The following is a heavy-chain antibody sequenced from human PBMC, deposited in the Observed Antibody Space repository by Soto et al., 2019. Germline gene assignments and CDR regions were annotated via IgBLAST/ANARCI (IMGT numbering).Heavy chain of an antibody. Sequence: QVQLVQSRAEVKKPGASVKVSCKASGYTLTSYGISWVRQAPGQGLEWVGWISPYNGNTNYAQKLQDRVTLTTDTSTSTAYMELRSLRPDDTAVYYCARGDFDFWSGYSPFDYWGQGTLVTVS. V-gene: IGHV1-18*01. D-gene: IGHD3-3*01. CDR1: GYTLTSYG. J-gene: IGHJ4*02. CDR3: ARGDFDFWSGYSPFDY. CDR2: ISPYNGNT.